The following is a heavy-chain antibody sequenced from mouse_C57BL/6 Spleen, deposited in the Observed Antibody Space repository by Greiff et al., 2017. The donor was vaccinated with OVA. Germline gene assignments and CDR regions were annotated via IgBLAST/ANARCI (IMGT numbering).Heavy chain of an antibody. CDR3: ARQLRLRDYAMDY. CDR1: GYTFTSYW. D-gene: IGHD3-2*02. Sequence: QVQLQQPGAELVMPGASVKLSCKASGYTFTSYWMHRVKQRPGQGLEWIGEIDPSDSYTNYNQKFKGKSTLTVDKSSSTAYMQLSSLTSEDSAVYYCARQLRLRDYAMDYWGQGTSVTVSS. J-gene: IGHJ4*01. CDR2: IDPSDSYT. V-gene: IGHV1-69*01.